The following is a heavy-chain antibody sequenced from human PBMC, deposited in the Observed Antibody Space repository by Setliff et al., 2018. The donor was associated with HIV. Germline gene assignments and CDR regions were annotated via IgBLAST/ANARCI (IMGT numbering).Heavy chain of an antibody. V-gene: IGHV3-11*04. CDR1: GFTFSDYY. D-gene: IGHD1-20*01. CDR3: ARYKWNNWIFGWFDP. Sequence: GGSLRLSCAASGFTFSDYYMSWLRQAPGKGLEWVSYISRDGNTIYYADSVKGRFTISRDNAKNSLYLQLNSLRAEDTAVYYCARYKWNNWIFGWFDPWGQGTQVTVSS. CDR2: ISRDGNTI. J-gene: IGHJ5*02.